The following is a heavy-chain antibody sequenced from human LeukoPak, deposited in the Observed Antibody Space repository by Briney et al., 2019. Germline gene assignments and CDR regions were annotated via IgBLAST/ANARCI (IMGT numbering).Heavy chain of an antibody. V-gene: IGHV4-59*08. Sequence: PSGTLSLTRTVSGGSISSYYWSWMRPPPGRGVEGVGYIYYSGSTNYNPRLKSRVTISVDTSKNQFSLKLSSVTAAGTAVDYCARQEGGIVGPYWGQGTLVTVS. CDR2: IYYSGST. J-gene: IGHJ4*02. CDR1: GGSISSYY. CDR3: ARQEGGIVGPY. D-gene: IGHD1-26*01.